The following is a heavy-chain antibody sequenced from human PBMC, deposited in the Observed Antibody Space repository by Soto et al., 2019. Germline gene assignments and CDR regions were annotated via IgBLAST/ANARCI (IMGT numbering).Heavy chain of an antibody. D-gene: IGHD5-18*01. V-gene: IGHV3-23*01. J-gene: IGHJ2*01. CDR2: ISSSGGST. Sequence: AASALISSPCAMLLVRQLLEKEMEWVSGISSSGGSTYYADSVKGRFTISRDNSKNTLYLQMNSLRAEDTAVYYCAQDLSFFFYGYGGRRDLHTFPSRRSSDL. CDR1: ALISSPCA. CDR3: AQDLSFFFYGYGGRRDLHTFPSRRSSDL.